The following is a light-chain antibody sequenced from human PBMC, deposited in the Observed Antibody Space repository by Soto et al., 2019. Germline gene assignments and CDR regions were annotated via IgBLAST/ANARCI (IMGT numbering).Light chain of an antibody. CDR2: GAT. CDR1: RSVNIY. J-gene: IGKJ4*01. V-gene: IGKV3D-15*01. CDR3: QQYDDWLRLT. Sequence: EIVMTQSPATLSVSPGERATLSCRASRSVNIYLAWYQQKPGQAPRLLIFGATYRATGIPARFSGSGSGTEFNLTISSLQSEDFAVYFCQQYDDWLRLTFGGGTKVDI.